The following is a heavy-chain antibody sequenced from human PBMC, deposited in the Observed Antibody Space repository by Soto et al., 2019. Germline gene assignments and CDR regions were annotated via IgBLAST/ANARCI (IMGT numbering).Heavy chain of an antibody. Sequence: QVQLQESGPGLVKPSETLSLTCTVSGGSISSYYWSWIRQPPGKGLEWIGYIYYSGSTNYNPSLKSRVTISVDTSKNQFSLKLSSVTAADTAVYYCARVSTRINQAAAGTGAQHYYYYYGMDVWGQGTTVTVSS. CDR3: ARVSTRINQAAAGTGAQHYYYYYGMDV. J-gene: IGHJ6*02. D-gene: IGHD6-13*01. CDR2: IYYSGST. V-gene: IGHV4-59*01. CDR1: GGSISSYY.